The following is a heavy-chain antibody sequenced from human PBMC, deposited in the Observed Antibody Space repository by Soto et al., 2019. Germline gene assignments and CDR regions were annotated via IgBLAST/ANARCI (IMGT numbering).Heavy chain of an antibody. CDR1: GGSISSYY. J-gene: IGHJ5*02. CDR3: ARGGNPSGWYGGGFDP. D-gene: IGHD6-19*01. CDR2: IYYSGST. V-gene: IGHV4-59*01. Sequence: QVQLQESGPGLVKPSATLSLTCTVSGGSISSYYWSWIRQLPGKGLEWIGYIYYSGSTNYNPSLNSRVTISVDKAKDQFSLKLSSVTAADTAVYDCARGGNPSGWYGGGFDPWGQGTLVTVSS.